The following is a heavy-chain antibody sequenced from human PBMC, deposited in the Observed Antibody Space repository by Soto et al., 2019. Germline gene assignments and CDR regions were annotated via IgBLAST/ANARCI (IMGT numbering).Heavy chain of an antibody. D-gene: IGHD1-26*01. CDR1: GFIFENFG. V-gene: IGHV3-23*01. Sequence: GGSRRLSCAASGFIFENFGMSWVRQAPGKGLEWISSISGSGFKKYYADSVKGRFTISRDNSKSTVYLELNNLSAEDTAVYHCAKNQGVELVPLATVDWFDPWGQGSVVTVSS. CDR2: ISGSGFKK. J-gene: IGHJ5*02. CDR3: AKNQGVELVPLATVDWFDP.